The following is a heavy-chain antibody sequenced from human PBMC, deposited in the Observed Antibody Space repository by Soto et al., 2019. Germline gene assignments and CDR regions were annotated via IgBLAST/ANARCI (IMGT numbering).Heavy chain of an antibody. CDR2: INSDGSST. D-gene: IGHD5-18*01. Sequence: EVQLVESGGGLVQPGGSLRLSCAASGFTFSSYWMHWVRQAPGKGLVWVSRINSDGSSTSYADSVKGRFTISRDNTKNTLYLQMNSLRAEDTAVYYCARAEFGYSYGYSTYWGQGTLVTVSS. CDR1: GFTFSSYW. J-gene: IGHJ4*02. CDR3: ARAEFGYSYGYSTY. V-gene: IGHV3-74*01.